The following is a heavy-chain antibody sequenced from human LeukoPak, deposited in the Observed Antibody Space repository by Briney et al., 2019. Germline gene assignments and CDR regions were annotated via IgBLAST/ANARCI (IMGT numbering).Heavy chain of an antibody. J-gene: IGHJ6*02. CDR1: GFTFSSYW. Sequence: GGSLRLSCAASGFTFSSYWMSWVRQAPGKGLEWVSAISGSGGGTYYADSVKGRFTISRDNAKNSLYLQMNGLRVEDTAVYYCARDLNHYYGMDVWGQGTTVTVSS. V-gene: IGHV3-21*01. CDR2: ISGSGGGT. D-gene: IGHD1-14*01. CDR3: ARDLNHYYGMDV.